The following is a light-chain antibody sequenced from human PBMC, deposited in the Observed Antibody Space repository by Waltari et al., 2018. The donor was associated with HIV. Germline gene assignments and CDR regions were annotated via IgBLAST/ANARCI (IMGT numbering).Light chain of an antibody. V-gene: IGLV1-40*01. CDR3: QSYDSSLSAVL. CDR2: GYN. Sequence: QSVLTQPPSVSGAPGQRVTISCTGSSSTIGAGYDVHWYQQLPGTAPKLLIYGYNNRPSGVPDRFSGSKSGTSASLAITGLQAEDEADYYCQSYDSSLSAVLFGGGTKLTVL. J-gene: IGLJ2*01. CDR1: SSTIGAGYD.